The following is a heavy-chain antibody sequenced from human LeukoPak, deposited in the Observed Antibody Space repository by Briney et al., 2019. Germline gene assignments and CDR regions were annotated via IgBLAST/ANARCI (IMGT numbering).Heavy chain of an antibody. CDR1: GFIFSGDF. CDR3: ARERGRGRDSPWFDY. D-gene: IGHD1-26*01. J-gene: IGHJ4*02. Sequence: GGSLRLSCAASGFIFSGDFMSWVRQAPGKGLERVSVIYSDGSTYYADSVKGRFTISRDNSKNTLDLQMTGLRAEDTAVYYCARERGRGRDSPWFDYWGQGTLVTVSS. CDR2: IYSDGST. V-gene: IGHV3-53*01.